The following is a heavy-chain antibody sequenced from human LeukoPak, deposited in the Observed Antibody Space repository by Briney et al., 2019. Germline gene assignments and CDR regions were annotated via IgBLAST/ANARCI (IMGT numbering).Heavy chain of an antibody. CDR2: ISASGNPM. J-gene: IGHJ4*02. D-gene: IGHD3-10*01. V-gene: IGHV3-48*03. CDR3: AKDGGSGILY. Sequence: GGSLRLSCAASGLTFSNYEMNWVRQASGKGLEWISYISASGNPMFYADSVKGRFTISRDNAKNSLYLQMNSLRAEDTAIYYCAKDGGSGILYWGQGTLVTVSS. CDR1: GLTFSNYE.